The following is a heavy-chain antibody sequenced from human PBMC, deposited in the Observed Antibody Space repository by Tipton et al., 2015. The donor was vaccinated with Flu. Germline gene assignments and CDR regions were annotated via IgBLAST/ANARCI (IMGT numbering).Heavy chain of an antibody. CDR1: GASISSGNYF. CDR2: IYTSGST. V-gene: IGHV4-61*02. D-gene: IGHD3-10*01. J-gene: IGHJ4*02. CDR3: ARGSGSGTFMIFDL. Sequence: TLSLTCTVSGASISSGNYFWSWIRQPAGKGLEWIGRIYTSGSTNYNPSLKSRLTMSVDASKQQFSLKLSSVTAADTAVYYCARGSGSGTFMIFDLWGQGTLVTVSS.